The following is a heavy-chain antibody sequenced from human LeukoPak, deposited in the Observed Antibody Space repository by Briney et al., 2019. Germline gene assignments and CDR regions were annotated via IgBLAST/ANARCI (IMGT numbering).Heavy chain of an antibody. Sequence: PGGSLRLSCVASGFTFSTYGMHWVRQAPGKGLEWVAFIRYDGSNKYFADSLKGRFTISRDNSKNTLYLQMNSLRAADTAVYYCARDKGTSYLLACAFWGQGTRVPLSS. J-gene: IGHJ1*01. CDR2: IRYDGSNK. CDR3: ARDKGTSYLLACAF. D-gene: IGHD3-3*02. V-gene: IGHV3-30*02. CDR1: GFTFSTYG.